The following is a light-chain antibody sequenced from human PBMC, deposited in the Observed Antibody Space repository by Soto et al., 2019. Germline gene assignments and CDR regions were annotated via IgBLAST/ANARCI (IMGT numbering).Light chain of an antibody. CDR2: DTS. CDR3: LLSDRGARV. V-gene: IGLV7-46*01. J-gene: IGLJ3*02. CDR1: TGAVTSGHY. Sequence: QAVVTQEPSLTVSPGGTVTLTCGSSTGAVTSGHYTYWFQQKPGQAPRTLIYDTSNKHSWTPARFSGSLLGGKAAVTLSGAQREDEAEYSCLLSDRGARVFGGGTKLTVL.